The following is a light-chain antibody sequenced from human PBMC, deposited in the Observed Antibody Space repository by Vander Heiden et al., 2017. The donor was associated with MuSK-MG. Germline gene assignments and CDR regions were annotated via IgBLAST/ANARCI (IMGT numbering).Light chain of an antibody. Sequence: EIVMTQSPATLSVSPGERATLSCRASQSLGYNLAWYQQKPGQAPSLLIYGASTRATGIPARFRGSGSGTDFTLTISSLQTEDFALYYCQQANNWPYTFGQGTKLEIK. V-gene: IGKV3-15*01. J-gene: IGKJ2*01. CDR1: QSLGYN. CDR2: GAS. CDR3: QQANNWPYT.